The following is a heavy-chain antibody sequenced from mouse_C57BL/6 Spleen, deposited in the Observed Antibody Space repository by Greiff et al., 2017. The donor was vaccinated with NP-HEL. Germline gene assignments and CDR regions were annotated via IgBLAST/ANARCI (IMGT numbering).Heavy chain of an antibody. CDR1: GFSLSTFGMG. V-gene: IGHV8-8*01. CDR3: ARRGYYGSSSYYAMDY. CDR2: IWWDDDK. Sequence: QVTLKVSGPGILQPSQTLSLTCSFSGFSLSTFGMGVGWIRQPSGKGLEWLAHIWWDDDKYYNPALKSRLPISKDTSNNQVFLKIANVDTADTATYYCARRGYYGSSSYYAMDYWGQGTSVTVSS. D-gene: IGHD1-1*01. J-gene: IGHJ4*01.